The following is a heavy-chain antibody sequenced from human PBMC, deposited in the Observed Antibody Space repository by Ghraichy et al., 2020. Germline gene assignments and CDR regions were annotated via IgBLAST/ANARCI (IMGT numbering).Heavy chain of an antibody. J-gene: IGHJ6*03. V-gene: IGHV4-59*08. Sequence: SETLSLTCTVSGGSISSYYWSWIRQPPGKGLEWIGYIYYSGSTNYNPSLKSRVTISVDTSKNQFSLKLSSVTAADTAVYYCARRAGIVGLGYYYYYYMDVWGKGTTVTVSS. CDR2: IYYSGST. D-gene: IGHD1-26*01. CDR1: GGSISSYY. CDR3: ARRAGIVGLGYYYYYYMDV.